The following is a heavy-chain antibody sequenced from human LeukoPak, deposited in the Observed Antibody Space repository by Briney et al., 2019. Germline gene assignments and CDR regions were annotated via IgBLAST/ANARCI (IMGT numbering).Heavy chain of an antibody. CDR2: INPNSGGT. V-gene: IGHV1-2*02. CDR1: GYTFTGYY. CDR3: ARGGYSSGWYVPPPGAVDY. D-gene: IGHD6-19*01. Sequence: ASVKVSCKASGYTFTGYYMHWARQAPGQGLEWMGWINPNSGGTNYAQKFQGRVTMTRDTSISTAYMELSRLRSDDTAVYYCARGGYSSGWYVPPPGAVDYWGQGTLVTVSS. J-gene: IGHJ4*02.